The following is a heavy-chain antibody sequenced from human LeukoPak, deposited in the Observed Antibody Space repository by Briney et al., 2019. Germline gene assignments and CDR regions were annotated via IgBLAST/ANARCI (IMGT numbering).Heavy chain of an antibody. Sequence: ASVKVSCKASGYTFTSYDINWVRQATGQGLEWMGWMNPNSGNTGYAQKFQGRVTITRNTSISTAYMELSSLRSEDTAVYYCARALYYYDSSGYKHYYYYGMDVWGQGTTVTVSS. CDR2: MNPNSGNT. V-gene: IGHV1-8*03. D-gene: IGHD3-22*01. J-gene: IGHJ6*02. CDR1: GYTFTSYD. CDR3: ARALYYYDSSGYKHYYYYGMDV.